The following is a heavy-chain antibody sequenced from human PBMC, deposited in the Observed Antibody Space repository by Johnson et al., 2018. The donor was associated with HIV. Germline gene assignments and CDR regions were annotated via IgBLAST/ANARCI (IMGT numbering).Heavy chain of an antibody. Sequence: EMQLVESGGGLIQPGGSLRLSCAASGFTVSSNYMSWVRQAPGKGLEWVSVIYSGGSTYYADSVKGRFTISRDNSKNTLYLQMNSLRAEDTAVYYCARSLIAAADAFDIWGQGTMVTVSS. V-gene: IGHV3-53*01. CDR1: GFTVSSNY. CDR3: ARSLIAAADAFDI. CDR2: IYSGGST. J-gene: IGHJ3*02. D-gene: IGHD6-13*01.